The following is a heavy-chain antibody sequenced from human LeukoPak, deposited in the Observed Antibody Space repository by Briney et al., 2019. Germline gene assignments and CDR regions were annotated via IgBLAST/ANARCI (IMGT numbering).Heavy chain of an antibody. CDR3: ARDRSAWSYSFDY. Sequence: ASVKVSCKASGYTFTSYHIHWVRQAPGHGLEWMAIIDPNGRTTYAQKVQDRVTLTRDTPTRTFYMELSSLRSEDTAVYYCARDRSAWSYSFDYWGQGTLVTVSS. V-gene: IGHV1-46*01. CDR1: GYTFTSYH. CDR2: IDPNGRT. D-gene: IGHD6-19*01. J-gene: IGHJ4*02.